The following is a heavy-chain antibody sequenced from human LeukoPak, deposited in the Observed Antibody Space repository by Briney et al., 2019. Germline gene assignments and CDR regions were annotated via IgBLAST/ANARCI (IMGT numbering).Heavy chain of an antibody. CDR2: IIPIFGTA. J-gene: IGHJ3*02. CDR3: AGAIRELLPPSDAFDI. CDR1: GGTFSSYA. Sequence: GSSVKVSCKASGGTFSSYAISWVRQAPGQGLEWMGRIIPIFGTANYAQKFQGRVTITTDESTSTAYMELSSLRSEDTAVYYCAGAIRELLPPSDAFDIWGQGTMVTVSS. V-gene: IGHV1-69*05. D-gene: IGHD1-26*01.